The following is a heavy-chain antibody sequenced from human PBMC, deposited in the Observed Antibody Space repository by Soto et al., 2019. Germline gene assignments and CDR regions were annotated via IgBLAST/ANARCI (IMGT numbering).Heavy chain of an antibody. Sequence: SQTLSLTCAISGDSVSSNSAAWNWIRQSPSRGLEWLGRTYYRSKRYNDYAVSVKSRITINPDTSKNQFSLQLNSVTPEDTAVYYCARDWAYYYGSGSYKSDAFDIWGQGTMVTVSS. CDR2: TYYRSKRYN. D-gene: IGHD3-10*01. CDR3: ARDWAYYYGSGSYKSDAFDI. V-gene: IGHV6-1*01. CDR1: GDSVSSNSAA. J-gene: IGHJ3*02.